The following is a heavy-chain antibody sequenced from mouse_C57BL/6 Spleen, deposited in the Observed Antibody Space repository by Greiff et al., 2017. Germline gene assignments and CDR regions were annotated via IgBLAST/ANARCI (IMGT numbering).Heavy chain of an antibody. CDR1: GYTFTSYW. D-gene: IGHD2-4*01. CDR2: IDPSDSET. CDR3: ASGIYYDYDNYYAMDY. V-gene: IGHV1-52*01. Sequence: VQLKQPGAELVRPGSSVKLSCKASGYTFTSYWMHWVKQRPIQGLEWIGNIDPSDSETHYNQKFKDKATLTVDKSSSTAYMQLSSLTSEDSAVYYCASGIYYDYDNYYAMDYWGQGTSVTVSS. J-gene: IGHJ4*01.